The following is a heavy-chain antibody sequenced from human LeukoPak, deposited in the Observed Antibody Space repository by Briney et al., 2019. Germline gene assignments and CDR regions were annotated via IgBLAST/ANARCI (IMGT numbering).Heavy chain of an antibody. J-gene: IGHJ2*01. CDR1: GGSISSSSYY. CDR3: ARADTTRDTATDPGGLWYFDL. CDR2: TYYSGST. V-gene: IGHV4-39*07. Sequence: SETLSLTCTVSGGSISSSSYYWGRIRQPPGKGLEWIGSTYYSGSTYYNPSLKSRVTISVDTSKNQFSLKLSAVTAADAAGYYCARADTTRDTATDPGGLWYFDLWGRGTLVTVSS. D-gene: IGHD5-18*01.